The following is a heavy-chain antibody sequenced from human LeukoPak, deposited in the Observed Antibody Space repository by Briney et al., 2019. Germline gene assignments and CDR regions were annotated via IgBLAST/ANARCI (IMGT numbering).Heavy chain of an antibody. D-gene: IGHD3-22*01. CDR1: GFTFSSYA. CDR3: ARDRGSSNYYYNDY. CDR2: ISSDGGDK. J-gene: IGHJ4*02. Sequence: GRSLRVSCAASGFTFSSYAMHWVRQAPGKGLEWVAVISSDGGDKYYADSVRGRFTISRDNSKNTLYLQMNSLRAEDTAVYYCARDRGSSNYYYNDYWGQGTLVIVSS. V-gene: IGHV3-30-3*01.